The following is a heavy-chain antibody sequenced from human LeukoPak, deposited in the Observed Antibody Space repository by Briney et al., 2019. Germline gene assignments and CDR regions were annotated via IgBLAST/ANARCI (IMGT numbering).Heavy chain of an antibody. CDR3: VKSNSRYQPWTLDI. CDR2: ISSSGST. CDR1: GDSISSGDYY. D-gene: IGHD2-2*01. Sequence: SQTLSLTCTVSGDSISSGDYYWSWIRQPAGKGLEWIGRISSSGSTNYNPSLKSRVTISVDTSKNQFSLKVNSVTAADTAMYYCVKSNSRYQPWTLDIWGRGTMVTVSS. V-gene: IGHV4-61*02. J-gene: IGHJ3*02.